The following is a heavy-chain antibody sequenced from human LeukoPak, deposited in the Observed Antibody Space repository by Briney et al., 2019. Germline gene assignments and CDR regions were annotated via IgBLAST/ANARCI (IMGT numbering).Heavy chain of an antibody. CDR3: ANDLGWIQLNLG. V-gene: IGHV3-23*01. Sequence: GGSLRLSCAASGFTFSSYGMHWVRQAPGKGPEWVSGITGNGATTYYADSVKGRFTISRDNSRNTVYLQMNSLRAEDTAVYYCANDLGWIQLNLGRGQGTLVTVSS. J-gene: IGHJ4*02. D-gene: IGHD5-18*01. CDR2: ITGNGATT. CDR1: GFTFSSYG.